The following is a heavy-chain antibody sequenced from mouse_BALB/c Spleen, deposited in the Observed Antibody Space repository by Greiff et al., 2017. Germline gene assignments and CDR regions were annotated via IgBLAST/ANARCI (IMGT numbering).Heavy chain of an antibody. D-gene: IGHD1-2*01. J-gene: IGHJ2*01. Sequence: QVQLKQPGAELVKPGASVKLSCKASGYTFTSYWMHWVKQRPGQGLEWIGEINPSNGRTNYNEKFKSKATLTVDKSSSTAYMQLSSLTSEDSAVYYCARNYYGLDYWGQGTTLTVSS. CDR2: INPSNGRT. CDR3: ARNYYGLDY. CDR1: GYTFTSYW. V-gene: IGHV1S81*02.